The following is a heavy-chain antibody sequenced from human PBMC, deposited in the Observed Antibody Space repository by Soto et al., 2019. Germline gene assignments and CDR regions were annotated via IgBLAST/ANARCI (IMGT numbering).Heavy chain of an antibody. CDR2: IYSSGST. V-gene: IGHV3-66*01. Sequence: GGSLRLSCAASGFTVSSNYMSWVRQAPGKGLEWVSVIYSSGSTYYADSVKGRFTISRDNSKNTLYLQMNSLRAEDTAVYYCARDLRGQLGGFDYWGQGTLVTVSS. CDR3: ARDLRGQLGGFDY. CDR1: GFTVSSNY. J-gene: IGHJ4*02. D-gene: IGHD6-6*01.